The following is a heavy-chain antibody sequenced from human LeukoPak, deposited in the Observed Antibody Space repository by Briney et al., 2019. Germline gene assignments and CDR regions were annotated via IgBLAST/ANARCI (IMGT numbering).Heavy chain of an antibody. CDR3: ARDPRGAGTDFDY. CDR2: IYYSGST. V-gene: IGHV4-59*01. CDR1: GGSISSYY. D-gene: IGHD6-19*01. Sequence: SETLSLTCTVSGGSISSYYWSWIRQPPGKGLEWIGYIYYSGSTNYNPSLKSRVTISVDTSKNQFSLKLSSVTAADTAVYYCARDPRGAGTDFDYWGQGTLVAVSS. J-gene: IGHJ4*02.